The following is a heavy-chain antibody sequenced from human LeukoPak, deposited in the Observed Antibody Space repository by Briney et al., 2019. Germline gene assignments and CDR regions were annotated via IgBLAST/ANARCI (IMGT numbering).Heavy chain of an antibody. CDR3: ARVGDNLTGYHHYAFDI. J-gene: IGHJ3*02. V-gene: IGHV3-23*01. CDR1: GFTFSSYA. Sequence: PGGSLRLSCAASGFTFSSYAMSWVRQAPGKGLEWVSAISGSGGSTYYADSVKGRFTISRDNSKNRLYLQMNSLRAEDTAVHYCARVGDNLTGYHHYAFDIWGQGTMVTVSS. CDR2: ISGSGGST. D-gene: IGHD3-9*01.